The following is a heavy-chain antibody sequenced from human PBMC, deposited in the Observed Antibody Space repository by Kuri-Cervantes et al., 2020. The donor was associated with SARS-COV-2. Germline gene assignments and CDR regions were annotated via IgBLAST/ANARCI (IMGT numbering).Heavy chain of an antibody. Sequence: SQTLSLTCAVYGGSFSGYYWSWIRQPPGKGLEWIGEINHSGSTYYNPSLKSRVTISVDTSKNQFSLKLSSVTAADTAVYYCARDSRISGDYWGQGTLVTVSS. D-gene: IGHD2-15*01. CDR3: ARDSRISGDY. CDR2: INHSGST. CDR1: GGSFSGYY. J-gene: IGHJ4*02. V-gene: IGHV4-34*01.